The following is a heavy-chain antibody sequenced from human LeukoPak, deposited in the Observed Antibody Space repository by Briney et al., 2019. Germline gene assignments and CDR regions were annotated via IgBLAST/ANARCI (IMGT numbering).Heavy chain of an antibody. Sequence: SETLSLTCTVSGGSISSYYWSWIRQPPGKGLEWIGYIYTSGSTNYNPSLKSRVTISVDTSKNQFSLKLSSVTAADTAVYYCARGVEITGTKLDYWGQGTLVTISS. CDR2: IYTSGST. CDR3: ARGVEITGTKLDY. CDR1: GGSISSYY. V-gene: IGHV4-4*09. J-gene: IGHJ4*02. D-gene: IGHD1-7*01.